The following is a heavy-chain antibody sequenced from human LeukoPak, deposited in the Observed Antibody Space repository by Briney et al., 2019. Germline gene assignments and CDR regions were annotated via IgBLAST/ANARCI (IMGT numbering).Heavy chain of an antibody. D-gene: IGHD2-15*01. CDR1: GFTFSSYA. Sequence: GGSLRLSCAASGFTFSSYAMHWVRQAPGKGLEWGAVISYDGSNKYYADSVKGRFTISRDNSKNTLYMQMNSLRAEDTAVYYCAKDGGGYYPSYYYMDVWGKGTTVTISS. J-gene: IGHJ6*03. V-gene: IGHV3-30*04. CDR2: ISYDGSNK. CDR3: AKDGGGYYPSYYYMDV.